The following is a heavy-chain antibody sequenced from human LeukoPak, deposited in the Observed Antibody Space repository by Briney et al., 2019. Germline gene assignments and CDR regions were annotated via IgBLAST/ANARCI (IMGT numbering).Heavy chain of an antibody. V-gene: IGHV3-23*01. CDR2: IRGSGGST. J-gene: IGHJ4*02. CDR1: GFTFSSYA. CDR3: AKGTYGRQESGYFDY. Sequence: GGSLRLSCAASGFTFSSYAMSWVRQAPGKGLEWVSAIRGSGGSTYYADSVKGRFTISRDNSKNTLYLEMNSLRAEDTAVYYCAKGTYGRQESGYFDYWGQGTLVTVSS. D-gene: IGHD4-17*01.